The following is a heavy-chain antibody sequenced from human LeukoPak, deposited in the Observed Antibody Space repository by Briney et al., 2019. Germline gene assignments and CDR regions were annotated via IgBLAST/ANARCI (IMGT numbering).Heavy chain of an antibody. J-gene: IGHJ4*02. Sequence: GGSLRLSCAAPGFTFSSYAMSWVRQAPGKGLEWVSAISGSGGSTYYADSVKGRFTISRGNSKNTLYLQMNSLRAEDTAVYYCAKGTEGILTGYIDYWGQGTLVTVSS. V-gene: IGHV3-23*01. CDR2: ISGSGGST. CDR1: GFTFSSYA. D-gene: IGHD3-9*01. CDR3: AKGTEGILTGYIDY.